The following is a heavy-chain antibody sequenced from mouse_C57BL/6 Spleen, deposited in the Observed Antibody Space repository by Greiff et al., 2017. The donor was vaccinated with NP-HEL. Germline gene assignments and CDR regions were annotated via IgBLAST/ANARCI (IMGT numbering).Heavy chain of an antibody. CDR2: IRSKSNNYAT. V-gene: IGHV10-1*01. J-gene: IGHJ3*01. Sequence: EVQGVESGGGLVQPKGSLKLSCAASGFSFNTYAMNWVRQAPGKGLEWVARIRSKSNNYATYYADSVKDRFTISRDDSESMLYLQMNNLKTEDTAMYYCVYGSSPWFAYWGQGTLVTVSA. CDR3: VYGSSPWFAY. D-gene: IGHD1-1*01. CDR1: GFSFNTYA.